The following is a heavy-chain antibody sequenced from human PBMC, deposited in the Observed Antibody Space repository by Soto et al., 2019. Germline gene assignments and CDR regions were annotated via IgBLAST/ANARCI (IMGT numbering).Heavy chain of an antibody. D-gene: IGHD3-10*01. Sequence: GGSLRLSCAASGFIFKMYWMHWVRQSPGKGLVWISRIYNDGTYSDYADSVRGRFTISRDNVNDTLYLQINNLRAEDSGLYYCTRGPRPISTGTGAYWGQGTQVT. CDR3: TRGPRPISTGTGAY. CDR2: IYNDGTYS. J-gene: IGHJ4*02. CDR1: GFIFKMYW. V-gene: IGHV3-74*01.